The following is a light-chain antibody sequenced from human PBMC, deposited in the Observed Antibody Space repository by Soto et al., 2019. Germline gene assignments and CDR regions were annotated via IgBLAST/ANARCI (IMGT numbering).Light chain of an antibody. CDR3: QQYNSYPEIT. CDR2: KAS. Sequence: DIQMTQSPSTLSASVGDRVTITCRASQSISSWLAWYQQKPGKAPKLLIYKASSLESGVPSRLSGSGSGTEFTLTISSLQPDDFATYYCQQYNSYPEITFGQGTRLEIK. CDR1: QSISSW. J-gene: IGKJ5*01. V-gene: IGKV1-5*03.